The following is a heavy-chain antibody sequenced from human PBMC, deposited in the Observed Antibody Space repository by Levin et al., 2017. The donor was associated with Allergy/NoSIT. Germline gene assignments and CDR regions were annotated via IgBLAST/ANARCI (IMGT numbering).Heavy chain of an antibody. D-gene: IGHD2-15*01. CDR2: IYSGGST. CDR3: GAFVISNAHAFDV. Sequence: GESLKISCAASGFTVSSNLMTWVRQAPGKGLEWVSVIYSGGSTYNSDSVKGRFTISRDNSKNTLYLQMNSLRTEDTAVYYCGAFVISNAHAFDVWGQGTMVTVS. V-gene: IGHV3-66*02. CDR1: GFTVSSNL. J-gene: IGHJ3*01.